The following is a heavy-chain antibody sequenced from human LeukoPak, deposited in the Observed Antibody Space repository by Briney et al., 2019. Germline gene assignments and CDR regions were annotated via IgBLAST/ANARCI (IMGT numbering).Heavy chain of an antibody. J-gene: IGHJ6*02. CDR3: ARDPSSGWPYYYYGMDV. Sequence: GRSLRLSCAASGFTFSSYGMHWVRQAPGKGLEWVAVISYDGSNKYYADSVKGRFTISRDNSKNTLYLQMNSLRAEDTAVYYCARDPSSGWPYYYYGMDVWGQGTTVTVSS. D-gene: IGHD6-19*01. CDR1: GFTFSSYG. CDR2: ISYDGSNK. V-gene: IGHV3-30*03.